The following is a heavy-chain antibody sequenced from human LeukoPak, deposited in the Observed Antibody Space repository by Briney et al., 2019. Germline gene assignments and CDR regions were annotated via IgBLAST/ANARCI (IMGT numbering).Heavy chain of an antibody. V-gene: IGHV1-8*03. D-gene: IGHD2-15*01. CDR1: GYSFNNYD. Sequence: GASVKVSCKASGYSFNNYDINWMRQATGGGPEWMGWMNPDSGNTGYAQKFQGRVTLTRDTSINTAYMELTNLKSEDTAVYYCARGGCQSCYNYWGQGTLVTVSS. CDR3: ARGGCQSCYNY. J-gene: IGHJ4*02. CDR2: MNPDSGNT.